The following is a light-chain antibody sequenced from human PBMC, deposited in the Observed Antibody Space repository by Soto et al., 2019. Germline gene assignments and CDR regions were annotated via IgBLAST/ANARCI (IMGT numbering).Light chain of an antibody. Sequence: EIVLTQSPATLYLSPGEKATLSCRASQSISNYLAWYQHKRGQPPRLLIFDASNRATGIPARFSGSGSGTDFTLTISSLEPEDFAAYYCQQRTNWPPRPTFGQGTRLEIK. J-gene: IGKJ5*01. CDR2: DAS. CDR3: QQRTNWPPRPT. CDR1: QSISNY. V-gene: IGKV3-11*01.